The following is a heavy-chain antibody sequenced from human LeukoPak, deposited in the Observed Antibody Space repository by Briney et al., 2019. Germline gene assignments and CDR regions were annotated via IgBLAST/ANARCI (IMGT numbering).Heavy chain of an antibody. J-gene: IGHJ6*03. CDR2: IRYDGSNK. V-gene: IGHV3-30*02. D-gene: IGHD6-13*01. Sequence: GGSLRLSCAASGFTFSSYGIHWVRQAPGKGLEWVAFIRYDGSNKYYADSVKGRFTISRDNSKNTLYLQMNSLRAEDTAVYYCARDIYGSSPPHDYMDVWGKGTTVTISS. CDR1: GFTFSSYG. CDR3: ARDIYGSSPPHDYMDV.